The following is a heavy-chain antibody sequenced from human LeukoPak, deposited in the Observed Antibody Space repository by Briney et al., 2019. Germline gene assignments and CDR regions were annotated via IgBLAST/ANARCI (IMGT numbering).Heavy chain of an antibody. Sequence: SETLSLTCSVSGYSIRSGYHWAWFRQAPGKGLEWMGSIYQSGSTYDNLSLKSRVTLSVDTSRNQFSLKLSSVTAADTAVYYCARVNLCGGDCFYYYYYMDVWGKGTTVTVSS. CDR3: ARVNLCGGDCFYYYYYMDV. CDR2: IYQSGST. CDR1: GYSIRSGYH. V-gene: IGHV4-38-2*02. D-gene: IGHD2-21*02. J-gene: IGHJ6*03.